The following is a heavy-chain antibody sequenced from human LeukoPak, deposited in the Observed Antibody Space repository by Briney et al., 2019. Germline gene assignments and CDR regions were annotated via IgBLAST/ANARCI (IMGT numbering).Heavy chain of an antibody. CDR1: GYTFTSYY. Sequence: ASAKVSCKASGYTFTSYYMHWVRQAPGQGLEWMGIINPSGGSTSYAQKFQGRVTMTRNTSTSTVYMELSSLRSEDTAVYYCATSYCSGGSCYSNWFDPWGQGTLVTVSS. CDR3: ATSYCSGGSCYSNWFDP. J-gene: IGHJ5*02. CDR2: INPSGGST. V-gene: IGHV1-46*01. D-gene: IGHD2-15*01.